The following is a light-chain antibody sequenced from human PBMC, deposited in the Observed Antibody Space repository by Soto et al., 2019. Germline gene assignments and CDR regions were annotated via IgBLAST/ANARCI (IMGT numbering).Light chain of an antibody. V-gene: IGLV2-8*01. CDR3: SSYAGTNNLV. Sequence: QSALTQPPSASGSPGQPVTISCTGTSSDVGGYNYVSWYQQYPGKAPKIMIYEVSERPSGVPVRFSGSKSGNTASLTVSGLQAEDEADYYCSSYAGTNNLVFGGGTTLTVL. CDR1: SSDVGGYNY. J-gene: IGLJ3*02. CDR2: EVS.